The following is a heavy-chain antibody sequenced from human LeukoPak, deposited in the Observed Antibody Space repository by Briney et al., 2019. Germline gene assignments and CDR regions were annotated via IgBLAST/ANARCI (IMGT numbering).Heavy chain of an antibody. CDR1: GGSFSGYY. V-gene: IGHV4-59*10. CDR3: ASLRLGYCSSTSCFTHFQH. J-gene: IGHJ1*01. D-gene: IGHD2-2*02. Sequence: SETLSLTCAVYGGSFSGYYWSWIRQPAGKGLEWIGRIYTSGSTNYNPSLKSRVTISVDTSKNQFSLKLSSVTAADTAVYYCASLRLGYCSSTSCFTHFQHWGQGTLVTVSS. CDR2: IYTSGST.